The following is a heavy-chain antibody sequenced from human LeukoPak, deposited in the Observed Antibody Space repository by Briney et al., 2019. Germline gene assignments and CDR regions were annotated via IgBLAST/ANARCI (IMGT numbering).Heavy chain of an antibody. Sequence: GGSLRLSCAASGFSVSSNYMTWVRQAPGKGLEWVSVIYSGGSTYYADSVKGRFTISRDNSKNTLYLQMNSLGAEDTAVYYCATGTFWYRGGELWGQGTLVTVSS. CDR3: ATGTFWYRGGEL. D-gene: IGHD1-14*01. J-gene: IGHJ4*02. CDR1: GFSVSSNY. V-gene: IGHV3-53*01. CDR2: IYSGGST.